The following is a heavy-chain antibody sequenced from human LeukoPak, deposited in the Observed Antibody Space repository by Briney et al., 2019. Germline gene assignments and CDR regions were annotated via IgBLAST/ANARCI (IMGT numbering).Heavy chain of an antibody. V-gene: IGHV3-7*01. J-gene: IGHJ4*02. CDR2: IKHDGSEK. CDR3: ATDRGWRTSGYYLYYFEY. Sequence: AGGSLRLSCTASGFTLSSYAMSWVRQAPGKGLEWVASIKHDGSEKYYVDSVRGRFTISRDNTKDSLYLQMSSLRAEDTAVYYCATDRGWRTSGYYLYYFEYWGQGTLVTFSS. D-gene: IGHD3-3*01. CDR1: GFTLSSYA.